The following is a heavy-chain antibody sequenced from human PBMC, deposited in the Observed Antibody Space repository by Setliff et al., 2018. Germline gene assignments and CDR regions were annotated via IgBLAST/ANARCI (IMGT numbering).Heavy chain of an antibody. CDR1: VVSFKCHY. CDR3: ARVLNWFDP. CDR2: IFYNGAT. Sequence: SETLSLTCSVSVVSFKCHYWSWIRQSPGKGLEWIGYIFYNGATDYNPSFKSRVTISVDTSKNQFSLKLSSVTAADTAVYYCARVLNWFDPWGQGTLVTVSS. V-gene: IGHV4-59*11. J-gene: IGHJ5*02. D-gene: IGHD1-26*01.